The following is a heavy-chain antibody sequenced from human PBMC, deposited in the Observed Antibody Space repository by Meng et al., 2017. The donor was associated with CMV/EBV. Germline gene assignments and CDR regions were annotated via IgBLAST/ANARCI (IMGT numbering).Heavy chain of an antibody. V-gene: IGHV3-15*07. CDR1: GFTFSHAW. CDR2: IKSKTDGGTT. Sequence: SGFTFSHAWMNWVRHAPGKGLEWVGRIKSKTDGGTTDYAAPVKGRFTISRDDSKNTLYLQMNSLKTEDTAVYYCTTILLAVAGGFDYWGQGTLVTVSS. CDR3: TTILLAVAGGFDY. D-gene: IGHD6-19*01. J-gene: IGHJ4*02.